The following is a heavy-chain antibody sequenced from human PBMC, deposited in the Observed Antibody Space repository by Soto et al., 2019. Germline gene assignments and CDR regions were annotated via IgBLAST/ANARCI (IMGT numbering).Heavy chain of an antibody. CDR2: IYYSGIT. Sequence: QVQLQESGPGLVKPSETLSLTCTVSGGSISSYYWSWIRQPPGKGLEWIGYIYYSGITAYNPSLKSRVTISVDASEIQFSLTLSSVTAADTAVYYCARGGGVYYFDYWGQGTLVTVSS. D-gene: IGHD2-8*02. CDR3: ARGGGVYYFDY. J-gene: IGHJ4*02. V-gene: IGHV4-59*01. CDR1: GGSISSYY.